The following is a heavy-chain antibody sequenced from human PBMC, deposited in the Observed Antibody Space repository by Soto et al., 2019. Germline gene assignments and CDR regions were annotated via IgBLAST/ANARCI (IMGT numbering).Heavy chain of an antibody. J-gene: IGHJ4*02. Sequence: PSETLSLTCTVSGGSISNHYWSWIRQPPGKGPEWIGYVFHSGATNYNPSLESRVTISLDTSKNQFSLKLSSVTAADTAVYYCARAMFGELFFFDYWGQGTLVTVSS. CDR1: GGSISNHY. CDR3: ARAMFGELFFFDY. V-gene: IGHV4-59*11. CDR2: VFHSGAT. D-gene: IGHD3-10*02.